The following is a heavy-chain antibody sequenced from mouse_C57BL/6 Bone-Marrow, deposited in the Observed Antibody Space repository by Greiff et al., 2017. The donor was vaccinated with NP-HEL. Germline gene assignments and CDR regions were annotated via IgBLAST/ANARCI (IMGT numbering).Heavy chain of an antibody. V-gene: IGHV5-4*01. Sequence: EVKLMESGGGLVKPGGSLKLSCAASGFTFSSYAMSWVRQTPEKRLEWVATISDGGSYTYYPDNVKGRFTISRDNAKNNLYLQISHLKSEDTAMYYCARDRVGDDYWGQGTTLTVSS. CDR3: ARDRVGDDY. D-gene: IGHD1-1*02. J-gene: IGHJ2*01. CDR2: ISDGGSYT. CDR1: GFTFSSYA.